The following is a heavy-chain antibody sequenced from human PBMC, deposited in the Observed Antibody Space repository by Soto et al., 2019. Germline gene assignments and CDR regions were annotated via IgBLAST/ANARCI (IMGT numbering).Heavy chain of an antibody. CDR2: ISTSGTST. D-gene: IGHD3-16*01. Sequence: PGGSLRLSCAVSGFTFSNYYMAWIRQAPGKGLEWVSYISTSGTSTFYADSVKDRFTISRDNAENSLFLQMDSLRVEDTAVYFCARDGVLFRAGFDSWGQGILVTVAS. CDR3: ARDGVLFRAGFDS. CDR1: GFTFSNYY. V-gene: IGHV3-11*01. J-gene: IGHJ4*02.